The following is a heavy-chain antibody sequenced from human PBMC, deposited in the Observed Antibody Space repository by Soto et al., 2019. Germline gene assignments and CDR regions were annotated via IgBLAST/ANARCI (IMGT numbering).Heavy chain of an antibody. CDR2: IITYNGNA. Sequence: QVQLVQSGAEVKKPGASVKVSCKASGYTFTSYGISWVRQAPGQGLEWMGRIITYNGNANYAQKLQGRVTMTTDTSTSTAYMELRSLRSDDAAVYYCARDRGYNWSYGWFDPWGQGTLVTVSS. V-gene: IGHV1-18*01. D-gene: IGHD1-20*01. CDR3: ARDRGYNWSYGWFDP. CDR1: GYTFTSYG. J-gene: IGHJ5*02.